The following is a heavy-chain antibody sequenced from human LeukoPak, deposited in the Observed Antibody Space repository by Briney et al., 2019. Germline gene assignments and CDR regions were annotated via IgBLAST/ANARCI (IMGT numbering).Heavy chain of an antibody. D-gene: IGHD3-22*01. J-gene: IGHJ4*02. CDR3: ARSWYYYDSSGYLFDY. V-gene: IGHV1-69*05. CDR1: GGTFSRYA. Sequence: SVKVSCKASGGTFSRYAISGVRPAPGQGVEWMGRIIPIFGTANSAQKFEGTVTLTTDESTSTAYMELSSLRSEDTAVYYCARSWYYYDSSGYLFDYWGQGALVTVSS. CDR2: IIPIFGTA.